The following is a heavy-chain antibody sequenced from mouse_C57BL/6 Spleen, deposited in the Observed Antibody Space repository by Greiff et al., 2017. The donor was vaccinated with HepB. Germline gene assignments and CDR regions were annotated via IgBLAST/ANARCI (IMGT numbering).Heavy chain of an antibody. J-gene: IGHJ1*03. CDR3: ALYGSSYDWYFDV. CDR2: ISSGSSTI. D-gene: IGHD1-1*01. Sequence: DVKLVESGGGLVKPGGSLKLSCAASGFTFSDYGMHWVRQAPEKGLEWVAYISSGSSTIYYADTVKGRFTISRDNAKNTLFLQMTSLRSEDTAMYYCALYGSSYDWYFDVWGTGTTVTVSS. V-gene: IGHV5-17*01. CDR1: GFTFSDYG.